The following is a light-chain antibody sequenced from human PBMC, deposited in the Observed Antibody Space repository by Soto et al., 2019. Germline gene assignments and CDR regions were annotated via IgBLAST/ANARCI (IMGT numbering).Light chain of an antibody. CDR1: RSNIGINT. Sequence: QSVLTQPPSVSAAPGQRVTISCSGSRSNIGINTVSWYQQLPGTAPKLLIYGNHQRPSGIPDRFSGSKSGTSATLGISGLRSGDEADYYCAAWDKSLSVVVFGGGTKLTVL. J-gene: IGLJ2*01. V-gene: IGLV1-51*01. CDR2: GNH. CDR3: AAWDKSLSVVV.